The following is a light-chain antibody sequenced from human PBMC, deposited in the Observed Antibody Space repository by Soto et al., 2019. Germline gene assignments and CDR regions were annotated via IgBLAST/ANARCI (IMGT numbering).Light chain of an antibody. J-gene: IGLJ3*02. CDR1: SSDAGGYNY. CDR3: SSYAGSSTL. CDR2: EVY. Sequence: QSALTQPPSASGSPGQSVTISCTGSSSDAGGYNYVSWYQQHPGKAPKLMIYEVYKRPSGVPDRFSGSKSGNTASLTVSGLQAEDEADYYCSSYAGSSTLFGGGTKVTVL. V-gene: IGLV2-8*01.